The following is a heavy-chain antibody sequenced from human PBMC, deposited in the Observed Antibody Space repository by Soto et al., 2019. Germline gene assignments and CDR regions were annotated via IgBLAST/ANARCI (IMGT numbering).Heavy chain of an antibody. J-gene: IGHJ4*02. V-gene: IGHV1-18*04. Sequence: VASVKVSCKASGYTFTSYGISWVRQAPGQGLEWMGWISAYNGNTNYAQKLQGRVTMTTDTSTSTAYMELRSLRSDDTAVYYCARQCPGGGDCYFFDYWGQGTLVTVSS. CDR3: ARQCPGGGDCYFFDY. CDR2: ISAYNGNT. CDR1: GYTFTSYG. D-gene: IGHD2-21*02.